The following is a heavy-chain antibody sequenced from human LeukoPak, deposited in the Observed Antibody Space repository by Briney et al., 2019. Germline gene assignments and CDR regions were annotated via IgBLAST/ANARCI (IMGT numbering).Heavy chain of an antibody. CDR1: GYSISSGYY. J-gene: IGHJ3*02. CDR2: ISHSEST. D-gene: IGHD6-13*01. V-gene: IGHV4-38-2*02. Sequence: SETLSLTCTVSGYSISSGYYWGWIRQPPGKGLEWIGSISHSESTYYNPSLKSRVTISLDTSKNQFSLKLSSVTAADTAVYYCARGSAAGTSPREAFDIWGQGTMVTVSS. CDR3: ARGSAAGTSPREAFDI.